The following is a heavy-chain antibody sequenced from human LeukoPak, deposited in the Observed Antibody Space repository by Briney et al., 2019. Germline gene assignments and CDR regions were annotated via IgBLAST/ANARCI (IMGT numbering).Heavy chain of an antibody. CDR1: GFTFSDYY. CDR2: INIGGTNT. J-gene: IGHJ4*02. V-gene: IGHV3-11*05. CDR3: TKARSASSSSCYNY. Sequence: PGGSLRLSCAASGFTFSDYYMSWIRQAPGKGLEWLSYINIGGTNTHYADSVKGRFTISRDNSKNTLELQMDSLRAEDTAVYYCTKARSASSSSCYNYWGQGILVTVSS. D-gene: IGHD2-2*02.